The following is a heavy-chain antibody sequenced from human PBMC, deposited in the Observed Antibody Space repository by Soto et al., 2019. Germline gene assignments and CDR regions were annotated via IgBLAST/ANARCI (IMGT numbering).Heavy chain of an antibody. CDR1: GGSFSGYY. V-gene: IGHV4-34*01. J-gene: IGHJ4*02. CDR3: ARDKISGLFDY. CDR2: INHSGST. Sequence: QVQLQQWGAGLLKPSETLSLTCAVYGGSFSGYYWTWIRQPPGTGLEWIGEINHSGSTNYNPSLKIRVTITEDTSKNQFSLKLTSVTSADTAVYYCARDKISGLFDYWGKGTLVTVSS.